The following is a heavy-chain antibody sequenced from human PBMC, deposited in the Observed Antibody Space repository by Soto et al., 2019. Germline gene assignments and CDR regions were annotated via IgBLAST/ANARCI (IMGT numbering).Heavy chain of an antibody. CDR3: ANRYDSSDY. CDR2: IIPILGIA. Sequence: QVQLVQSGAEVKKPGSSVKVTCKACGGTFSSYTISWVRQAPGQGLEWMGRIIPILGIANYAQKLQGRVTITADKSTSTAYMELSSLRSEDTAVYYCANRYDSSDYWGQGTLVTVSS. CDR1: GGTFSSYT. J-gene: IGHJ4*02. D-gene: IGHD3-22*01. V-gene: IGHV1-69*02.